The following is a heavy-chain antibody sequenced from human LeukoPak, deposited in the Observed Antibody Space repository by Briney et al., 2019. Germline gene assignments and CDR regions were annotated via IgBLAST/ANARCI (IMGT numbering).Heavy chain of an antibody. V-gene: IGHV4-59*01. CDR2: IYYSGST. J-gene: IGHJ3*02. CDR1: GGSISSYY. Sequence: SETLSLTCTVPGGSISSYYWSWIRQPPGKGRECIGYIYYSGSTNYNPSLKSRVIISVDTSKNQFSLKLSSVTAADTAVYYCARHSRSGYSGYENAFDIWGQGTMVTVSS. CDR3: ARHSRSGYSGYENAFDI. D-gene: IGHD5-12*01.